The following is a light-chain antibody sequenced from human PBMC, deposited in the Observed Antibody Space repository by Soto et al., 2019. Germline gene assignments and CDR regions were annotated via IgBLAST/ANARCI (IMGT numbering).Light chain of an antibody. CDR1: SSNIGNNY. CDR2: DNN. Sequence: QSVLTQSPSVSAAPGQTVTISCSGSSSNIGNNYVSWYQQLPGTAPKLLIYDNNKRPSGIPDRFSGSKSGTSGTRDITGLQTGDEADYYCATWDGSLPGEVFGGGTKVTVL. V-gene: IGLV1-51*01. J-gene: IGLJ2*01. CDR3: ATWDGSLPGEV.